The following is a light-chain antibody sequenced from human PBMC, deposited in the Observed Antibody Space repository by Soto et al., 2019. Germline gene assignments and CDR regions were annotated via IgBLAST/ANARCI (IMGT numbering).Light chain of an antibody. CDR3: SSSAGSNNLV. CDR2: EVS. Sequence: QSALTQPPSASGSPGQSVTISCTGTSSDVGGYNYVSWYQQHPGKAPKLMIYEVSQRPSGVPDRFSGSKSGNTASLTVSGLQAGDEADYYCSSSAGSNNLVFGGGTKVTVL. J-gene: IGLJ2*01. CDR1: SSDVGGYNY. V-gene: IGLV2-8*01.